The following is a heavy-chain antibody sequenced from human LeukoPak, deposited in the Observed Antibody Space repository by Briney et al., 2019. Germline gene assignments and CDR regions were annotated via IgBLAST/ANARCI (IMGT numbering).Heavy chain of an antibody. D-gene: IGHD3-22*01. CDR2: IKPNSGGT. Sequence: ASVKVSCKASGYTFTEYYMHWVRQAPGQGLEWVGWIKPNSGGTKYAQKFQGRVTMTRDTSVSTAYMELSRLRSDDTAVFYCARDYYDSSGQYYFDYWGQGTLVTVSS. CDR3: ARDYYDSSGQYYFDY. V-gene: IGHV1-2*02. CDR1: GYTFTEYY. J-gene: IGHJ4*02.